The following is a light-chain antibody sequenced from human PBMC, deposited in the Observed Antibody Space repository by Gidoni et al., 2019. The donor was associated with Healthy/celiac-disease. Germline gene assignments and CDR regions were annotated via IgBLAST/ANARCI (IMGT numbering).Light chain of an antibody. CDR3: QQSYSTPCS. CDR2: WAS. V-gene: IGKV4-1*01. J-gene: IGKJ2*04. Sequence: QSPKLLIYWASTRESGVSDRFSGSGSGTDFTLTISSLQAEDVAVYYCQQSYSTPCSFGQGTKLEIK.